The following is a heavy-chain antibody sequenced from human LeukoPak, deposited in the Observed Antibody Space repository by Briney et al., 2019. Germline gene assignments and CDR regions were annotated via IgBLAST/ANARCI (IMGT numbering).Heavy chain of an antibody. CDR3: ARDPYSSGWYGYWFDH. D-gene: IGHD6-19*01. Sequence: GHVSCQASGFTFPYYYMHWVRPAPGQGLEWMGWLNPNSGGTNYAQQVQGRVTMTRDTFISTAYMELSRLRSDDTAVYYCARDPYSSGWYGYWFDHWGQGTLVTVSS. CDR1: GFTFPYYY. V-gene: IGHV1-2*02. J-gene: IGHJ5*02. CDR2: LNPNSGGT.